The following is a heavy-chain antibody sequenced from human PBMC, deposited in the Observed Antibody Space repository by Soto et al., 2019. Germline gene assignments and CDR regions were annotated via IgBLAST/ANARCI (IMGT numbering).Heavy chain of an antibody. Sequence: PSETLSLTCTVSGGSISSYYWSWIRQPPGKGLEWIGYIYYSGSTNYNPSLKSRVTISVDTSKNQFSLKLSSVTAADTAVYYCARVIAAAGERWFDPWGQGTLVTVSS. CDR1: GGSISSYY. CDR2: IYYSGST. D-gene: IGHD6-13*01. J-gene: IGHJ5*02. CDR3: ARVIAAAGERWFDP. V-gene: IGHV4-59*01.